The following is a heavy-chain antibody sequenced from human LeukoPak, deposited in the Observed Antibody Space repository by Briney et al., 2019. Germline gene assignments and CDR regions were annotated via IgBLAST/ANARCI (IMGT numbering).Heavy chain of an antibody. Sequence: ASVKVSCKASGGTFSSYAISWVRQAPGQGLEWMGWINPNSGGTYFAQKFQGRVTMTRDTSISTAYMELSRLRSDDTAVYYCARGRITIFGVVTALDYWGQGTLVTVSS. CDR3: ARGRITIFGVVTALDY. CDR1: GGTFSSYA. D-gene: IGHD3-3*01. CDR2: INPNSGGT. V-gene: IGHV1-2*02. J-gene: IGHJ4*02.